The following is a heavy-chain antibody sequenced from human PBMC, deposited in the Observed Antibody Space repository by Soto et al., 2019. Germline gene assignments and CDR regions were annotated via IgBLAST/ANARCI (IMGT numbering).Heavy chain of an antibody. CDR3: ARDSRYCSGGSCYSCMDV. Sequence: EVQLLESGGGLVQPGGSLRLSCVASGFTFRTNVMSWVRQTPGKGLAWVSAITSSGGSTYYADSVKGRFTISRDNSKNTLYLQMNSLRAEDTAVYYCARDSRYCSGGSCYSCMDVWGQGTTVTVSS. J-gene: IGHJ6*02. V-gene: IGHV3-23*01. D-gene: IGHD2-15*01. CDR1: GFTFRTNV. CDR2: ITSSGGST.